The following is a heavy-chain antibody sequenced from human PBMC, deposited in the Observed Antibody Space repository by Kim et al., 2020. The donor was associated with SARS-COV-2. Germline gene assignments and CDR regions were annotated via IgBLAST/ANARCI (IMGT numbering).Heavy chain of an antibody. CDR2: ISGGGGRI. D-gene: IGHD3-10*01. V-gene: IGHV3-23*01. Sequence: GGSLRLSCAASGFTFTNYDMNWVRQAPGKGLEWVAGISGGGGRIDYADSVKGRFTISRDNSKNTLYLQMNSLRVEDTALYYCAKREFRFDYWGQGTLVTV. CDR1: GFTFTNYD. J-gene: IGHJ4*02. CDR3: AKREFRFDY.